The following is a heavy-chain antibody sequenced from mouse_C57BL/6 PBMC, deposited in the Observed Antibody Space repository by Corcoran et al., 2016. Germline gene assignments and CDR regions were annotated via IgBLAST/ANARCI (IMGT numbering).Heavy chain of an antibody. J-gene: IGHJ2*01. V-gene: IGHV1-26*01. CDR3: ATYDFDY. CDR2: INPNNGGT. D-gene: IGHD1-1*02. CDR1: GYTFTDYY. Sequence: EVQLQQSGPELVKPGASVKISCKASGYTFTDYYMNWVKQSHGKSLEWIGDINPNNGGTSYNQKFKGKVTLTVDKSSSTAYMELRSLTSEDSAVYYCATYDFDYWGQGTTLTVSS.